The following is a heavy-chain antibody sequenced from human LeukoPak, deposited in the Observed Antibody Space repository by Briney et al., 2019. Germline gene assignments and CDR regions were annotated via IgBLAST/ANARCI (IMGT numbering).Heavy chain of an antibody. V-gene: IGHV4-59*01. Sequence: SETLSLTCTGSSVSITNYYWSWIRQPPGKGLEWIGFIYYSGNTNYNPSLKSRVTISVDTSKNQFSLKLSSMTAADTAVYYCARGALLWFGDRMEYYFDYWGQGTLLTVSS. CDR2: IYYSGNT. J-gene: IGHJ4*02. CDR1: SVSITNYY. D-gene: IGHD3-10*01. CDR3: ARGALLWFGDRMEYYFDY.